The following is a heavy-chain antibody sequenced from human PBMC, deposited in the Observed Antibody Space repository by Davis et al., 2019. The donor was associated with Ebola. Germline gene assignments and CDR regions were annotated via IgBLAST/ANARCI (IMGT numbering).Heavy chain of an antibody. J-gene: IGHJ4*02. CDR3: ARLWFGEVGFDY. V-gene: IGHV3-53*01. D-gene: IGHD3-10*01. CDR2: IYSGGST. CDR1: GFTVSSNY. Sequence: GESLKISCAASGFTVSSNYMSWVRQAPGKGLEWVSVIYSGGSTYYADSVKGRFTISRDNSKNTLYLQMNSLRAEDTAVYYCARLWFGEVGFDYWGQGTLVTVSS.